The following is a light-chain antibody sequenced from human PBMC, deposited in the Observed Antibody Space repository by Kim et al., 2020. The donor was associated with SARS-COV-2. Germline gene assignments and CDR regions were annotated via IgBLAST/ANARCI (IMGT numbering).Light chain of an antibody. CDR3: ISYTTSNIPYV. CDR2: DVS. Sequence: QSITFSCTGTSSDVGDYNYVSWYQQHPGKAPKLMIYDVSNRPSGVSNRFSGSKSGNTAALTISRLQAEDDADYYCISYTTSNIPYVFGTGTKVTVL. CDR1: SSDVGDYNY. J-gene: IGLJ1*01. V-gene: IGLV2-14*03.